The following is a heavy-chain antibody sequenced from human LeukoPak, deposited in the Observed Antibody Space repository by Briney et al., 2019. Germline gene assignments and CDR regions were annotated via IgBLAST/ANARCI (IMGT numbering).Heavy chain of an antibody. CDR1: GFSFSTYA. CDR2: ISDDGRHN. V-gene: IGHV3-30*04. CDR3: ARVYLERLTAGYFDH. D-gene: IGHD2-8*01. J-gene: IGHJ4*02. Sequence: GGSLRLSCAASGFSFSTYAMNWVRQAPGKGLEWVAVISDDGRHNYYADSVKGRFTISRDNSKSTLYLQMNSLRDDDSAAYFCARVYLERLTAGYFDHWGQGTQVTVSP.